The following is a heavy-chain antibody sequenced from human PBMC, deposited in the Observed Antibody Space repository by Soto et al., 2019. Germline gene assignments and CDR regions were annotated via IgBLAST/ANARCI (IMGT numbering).Heavy chain of an antibody. CDR2: INPNSGGT. V-gene: IGHV1-2*04. J-gene: IGHJ6*04. CDR3: ARDLVTVTTRYYYVMDV. D-gene: IGHD4-17*01. Sequence: ASVKVSCKASGYTFTGYYIHWVRQAPGQGLEWMGWINPNSGGTNYAQKFQGWVTMTRDTSISTAYMELSRLRSDDTAVYYCARDLVTVTTRYYYVMDVWGKGTTFT. CDR1: GYTFTGYY.